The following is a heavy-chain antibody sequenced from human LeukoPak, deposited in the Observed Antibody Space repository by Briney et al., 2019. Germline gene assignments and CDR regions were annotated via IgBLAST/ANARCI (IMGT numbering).Heavy chain of an antibody. CDR3: ARKSVKWLQSYYYYYYMDV. D-gene: IGHD5-24*01. V-gene: IGHV7-4-1*02. CDR2: INTNTGNT. Sequence: ASVKVSCKASGYTFSSYAINWVRQAPGQGLEWMGWINTNTGNTTYAQGFTGRFVFSLDTSVSTSYLQISSLQAEDTAVYYCARKSVKWLQSYYYYYYMDVWGKGTTVTVSS. J-gene: IGHJ6*03. CDR1: GYTFSSYA.